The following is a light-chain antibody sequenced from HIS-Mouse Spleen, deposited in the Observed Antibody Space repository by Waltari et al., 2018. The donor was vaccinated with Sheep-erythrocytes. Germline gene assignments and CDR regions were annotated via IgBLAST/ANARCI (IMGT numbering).Light chain of an antibody. Sequence: EIVLTQSPGTLSLSPGERATLSCRASQSVSSSYLAWYQQKPGQAPRLLIYGASSRATGIPDFTLTISRLEPEDFAVYYCQQYGSSLRTFGQGTKVEIK. V-gene: IGKV3-20*01. CDR3: QQYGSSLRT. CDR2: GAS. J-gene: IGKJ1*01. CDR1: QSVSSSY.